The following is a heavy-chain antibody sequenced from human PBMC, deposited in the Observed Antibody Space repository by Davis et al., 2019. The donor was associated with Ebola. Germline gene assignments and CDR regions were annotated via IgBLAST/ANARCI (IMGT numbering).Heavy chain of an antibody. D-gene: IGHD1-26*01. CDR1: GGSISSSSYY. Sequence: MPSETLSLTCTVSGGSISSSSYYWGWIRQPPGKGLEWIGSIYYSGSTYYNPSLKSRVTISVDTSKNQFSLKLSSVTAADTAVYYCASSIRGATQYFDYWGQGTLVTVSS. J-gene: IGHJ4*02. V-gene: IGHV4-39*01. CDR2: IYYSGST. CDR3: ASSIRGATQYFDY.